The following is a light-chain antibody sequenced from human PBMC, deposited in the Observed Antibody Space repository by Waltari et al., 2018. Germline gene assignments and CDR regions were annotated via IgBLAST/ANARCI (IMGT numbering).Light chain of an antibody. J-gene: IGLJ1*01. V-gene: IGLV3-21*04. CDR2: YNT. CDR3: QVWDRSREHV. Sequence: SYVLTQPPSVSVAPGETATITCGGESTGMRHVHWYKQRAGEAPGLVISYNTVRPSGVPGRFSGSTSGTTSTRTISRVEGGEEADYYCQVWDRSREHVFGAGTKVTVL. CDR1: STGMRH.